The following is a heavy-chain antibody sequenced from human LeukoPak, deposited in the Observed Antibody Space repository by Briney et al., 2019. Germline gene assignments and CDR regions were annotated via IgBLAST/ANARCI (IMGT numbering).Heavy chain of an antibody. CDR3: ARDMWLASPFDY. J-gene: IGHJ4*02. CDR1: GFTFSSYG. Sequence: PGGSLRLSCAASGFTFSSYGMHWVRQAPGKGLEWVAFIRYDGSNKYYADSVKGRFTISRDNAKNSLYLQMNSLRAEDTAVYYCARDMWLASPFDYWGQGTLVTVSS. CDR2: IRYDGSNK. V-gene: IGHV3-30*02. D-gene: IGHD6-19*01.